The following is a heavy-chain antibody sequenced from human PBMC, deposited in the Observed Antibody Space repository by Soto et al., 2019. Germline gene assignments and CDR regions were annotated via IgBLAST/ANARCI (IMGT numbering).Heavy chain of an antibody. V-gene: IGHV3-15*07. D-gene: IGHD3-22*01. CDR2: IKSKTDGGTT. CDR3: TESTAYAYYYDSSGYRHFDYKSGY. Sequence: GGSLRLSCAASGFTFSNAWMNWVRQAPGKGLEWVGRIKSKTDGGTTDYAAPVKGRFTISRDDSKNTLYLQMNSLKTEDTAVYYCTESTAYAYYYDSSGYRHFDYKSGYWGQGTLVTVSS. J-gene: IGHJ4*02. CDR1: GFTFSNAW.